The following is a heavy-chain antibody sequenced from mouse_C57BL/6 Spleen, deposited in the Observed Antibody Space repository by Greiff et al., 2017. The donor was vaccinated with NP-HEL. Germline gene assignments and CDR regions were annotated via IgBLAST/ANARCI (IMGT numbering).Heavy chain of an antibody. CDR2: IDPENGDT. D-gene: IGHD2-1*01. Sequence: VQLQQSGAELVRPGASVKLSCTASGFNIKDDYMHWVKQRPEQGLEWIGWIDPENGDTEYASKFQGKATITADTSSNTAYLQLSSLTSEDTAVDYCTTEGNYACYWGQGTTLTVSS. V-gene: IGHV14-4*01. J-gene: IGHJ2*01. CDR3: TTEGNYACY. CDR1: GFNIKDDY.